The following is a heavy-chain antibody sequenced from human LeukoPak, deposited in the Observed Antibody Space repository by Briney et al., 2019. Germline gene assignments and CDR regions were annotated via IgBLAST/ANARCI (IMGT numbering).Heavy chain of an antibody. Sequence: GGSLRLSCAVSGFTFISYVMQWVRQAPGKGLAWVSRINTDGISTTYADSVKGRFTISRDNAKNTLYLQMNSLRAEDTAVYYCARELPREVILDYWGQGTLVTVSS. V-gene: IGHV3-74*01. J-gene: IGHJ4*01. D-gene: IGHD2-21*01. CDR1: GFTFISYV. CDR2: INTDGIST. CDR3: ARELPREVILDY.